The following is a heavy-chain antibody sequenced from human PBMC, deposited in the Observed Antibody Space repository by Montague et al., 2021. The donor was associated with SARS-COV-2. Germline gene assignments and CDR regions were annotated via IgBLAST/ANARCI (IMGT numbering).Heavy chain of an antibody. CDR2: IYYSGST. J-gene: IGHJ3*02. D-gene: IGHD6-19*01. V-gene: IGHV4-59*11. CDR3: ARGSGWMGNAFDI. Sequence: SETLSLTCTVSGGSISSHYWSWIRQPPGKGLEWIGYIYYSGSTNYNPSLKSRVTISVDTSTNQFSLKLSSVTAADTAVYYCARGSGWMGNAFDIWGQGTMVTVSS. CDR1: GGSISSHY.